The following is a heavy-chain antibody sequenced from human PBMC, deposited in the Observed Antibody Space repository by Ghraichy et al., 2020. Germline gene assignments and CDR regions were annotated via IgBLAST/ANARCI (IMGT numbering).Heavy chain of an antibody. D-gene: IGHD5-24*01. Sequence: GGSLRLSCAASGFTFSSYGMHWVRQAPGKGLEWVAFIRYDGSNKYYADSVKGRFTISRDNSKNTLYLQMNSLRAEDTAVYYCAKDRRDMATIVVFDYWGQGTLVTVSS. CDR3: AKDRRDMATIVVFDY. CDR2: IRYDGSNK. V-gene: IGHV3-30*02. J-gene: IGHJ4*02. CDR1: GFTFSSYG.